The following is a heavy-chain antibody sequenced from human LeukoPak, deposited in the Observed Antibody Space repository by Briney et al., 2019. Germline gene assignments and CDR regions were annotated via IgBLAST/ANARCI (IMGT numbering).Heavy chain of an antibody. V-gene: IGHV3-74*01. D-gene: IGHD5-24*01. CDR2: ISHDGTDT. J-gene: IGHJ2*01. CDR1: GFSFSSYV. Sequence: GGSLRLSCAASGFSFSSYVMHWVRQAPGKGLTWVSRISHDGTDTNYADSVRGRFTISRDNARNTLYLQTNSLRDDDTAVYYCSRDVNFLFFDVWGRGTPVTVSS. CDR3: SRDVNFLFFDV.